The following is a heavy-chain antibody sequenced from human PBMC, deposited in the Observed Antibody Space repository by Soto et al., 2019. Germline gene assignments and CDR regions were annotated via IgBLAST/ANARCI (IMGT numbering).Heavy chain of an antibody. CDR2: ISGSGGST. Sequence: PGGSLRLSCAASGFTFSSYAMSWVRQAPGKGLEWVSAISGSGGSTYYADSVKGRFTISRDNSKNTLYLQMNSLRAEDTAVYYCANLPLAFWSGYLYGMDVWGQGTTVTVSS. D-gene: IGHD3-3*01. J-gene: IGHJ6*02. V-gene: IGHV3-23*01. CDR1: GFTFSSYA. CDR3: ANLPLAFWSGYLYGMDV.